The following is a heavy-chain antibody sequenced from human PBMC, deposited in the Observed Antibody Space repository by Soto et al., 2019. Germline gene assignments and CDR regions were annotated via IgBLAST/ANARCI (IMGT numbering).Heavy chain of an antibody. V-gene: IGHV3-30*18. D-gene: IGHD3-10*01. CDR1: GFTFSSYG. CDR2: ISYDGSNK. Sequence: GGSLRLSCAASGFTFSSYGMHWVRQAPGKGLEWVAVISYDGSNKYYADSVKGRFTISRDNSKNTLYLQMNSLRAEDTAVYYCAKDADVLLWFGELSHFDYWGQVTLVTVSS. J-gene: IGHJ4*02. CDR3: AKDADVLLWFGELSHFDY.